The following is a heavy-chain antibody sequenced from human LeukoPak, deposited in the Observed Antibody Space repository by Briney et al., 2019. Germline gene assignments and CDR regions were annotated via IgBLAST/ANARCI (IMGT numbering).Heavy chain of an antibody. Sequence: GGSLRLSCAASGFTFSSYAMSWVRQAPGKGLEWVSAISGSGGSTYSADSVKGRFTISRDNSKNTLYLQMNSLRAEDTAVYYCARASMVVVPAPFDPWGQGTLVTVSS. CDR1: GFTFSSYA. V-gene: IGHV3-23*01. CDR3: ARASMVVVPAPFDP. J-gene: IGHJ5*02. CDR2: ISGSGGST. D-gene: IGHD2-2*01.